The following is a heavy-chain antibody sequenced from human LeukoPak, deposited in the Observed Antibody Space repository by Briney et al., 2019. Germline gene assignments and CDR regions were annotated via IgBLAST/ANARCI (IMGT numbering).Heavy chain of an antibody. J-gene: IGHJ4*02. CDR3: ARVRDYYASSDYSDY. V-gene: IGHV1-18*04. Sequence: ASVKVSCKASGYTFTSYYVSWVRQAPGQGLEWMGWISGYNAKTKYVQKFQGRITMTIDTSTTTAYMELRSLTSDDTAVYYCARVRDYYASSDYSDYWGQGTLVTVSS. CDR2: ISGYNAKT. CDR1: GYTFTSYY. D-gene: IGHD3-22*01.